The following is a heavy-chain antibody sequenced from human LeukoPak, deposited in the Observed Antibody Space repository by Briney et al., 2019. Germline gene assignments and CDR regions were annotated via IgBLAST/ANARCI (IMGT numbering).Heavy chain of an antibody. CDR3: AREGPYYFDY. J-gene: IGHJ4*02. CDR2: ISYDGSNK. V-gene: IGHV3-30*03. Sequence: GRSLRLSCAASGFTFSSYGMHWVRQAPGKGLEWVAVISYDGSNKYYADSVKGRFTISRDNPKNTLYLQMNSLRAEDTAVYYCAREGPYYFDYWGQGTLVTVSS. CDR1: GFTFSSYG.